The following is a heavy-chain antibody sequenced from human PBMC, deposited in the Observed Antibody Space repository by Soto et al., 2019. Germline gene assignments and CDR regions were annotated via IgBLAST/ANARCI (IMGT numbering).Heavy chain of an antibody. CDR2: ISSSSSYI. CDR1: GFTFSSYS. CDR3: ASASTKLRFLEWLFKPNYFDY. J-gene: IGHJ4*02. Sequence: GGSLRLSCAASGFTFSSYSMNWVRQAPGKGLEWVSSISSSSSYIYYADSGKGRFTISRDNAKNSLYLQMNSLRAEDTAVYYCASASTKLRFLEWLFKPNYFDYWGQGTLVTVSS. D-gene: IGHD3-3*01. V-gene: IGHV3-21*01.